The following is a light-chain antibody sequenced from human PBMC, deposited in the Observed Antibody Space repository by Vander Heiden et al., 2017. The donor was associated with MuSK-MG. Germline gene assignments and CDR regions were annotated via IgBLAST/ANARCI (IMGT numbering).Light chain of an antibody. CDR1: QSISSY. V-gene: IGKV1-39*01. CDR2: AAS. Sequence: PSSLSASVGDRVTITCRASQSISSYLNWYQQKPGKAPKLLIYAASSLQSGVPSRFSGSGYGTDFTLTISSLQPEDFAAYYCQQSDSTPPVTFGGGTKVEIK. J-gene: IGKJ4*01. CDR3: QQSDSTPPVT.